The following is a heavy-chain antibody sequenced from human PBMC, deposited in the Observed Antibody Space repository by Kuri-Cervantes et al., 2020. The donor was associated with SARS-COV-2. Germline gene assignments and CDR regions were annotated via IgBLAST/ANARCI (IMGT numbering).Heavy chain of an antibody. CDR3: ARPACLYYYDSSGYCHFQH. CDR2: IYTSGST. CDR1: GGSFSGYY. V-gene: IGHV4-59*10. J-gene: IGHJ1*01. Sequence: SETLSLTCAVYGGSFSGYYWSWIRQPAGKGLEWIGRIYTSGSTNYNPSLKSRVTISVDTSKNQFSLKLSSVTAADTAVYYCARPACLYYYDSSGYCHFQHWGQGTLVTVSS. D-gene: IGHD3-22*01.